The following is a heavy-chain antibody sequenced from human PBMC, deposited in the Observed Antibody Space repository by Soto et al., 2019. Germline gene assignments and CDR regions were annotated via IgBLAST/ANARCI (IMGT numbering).Heavy chain of an antibody. CDR1: VFAFSSHA. Sequence: XSLRLSCAASVFAFSSHAMSWVRQAPGKGLEWFSAISGGGGSTYYADSVRGRFTISRDDSKNTLFLELRSLRVDDTAVYYCAKGAWVGTYDSWGQGTVVTVSS. CDR3: AKGAWVGTYDS. CDR2: ISGGGGST. D-gene: IGHD3-16*01. V-gene: IGHV3-23*01. J-gene: IGHJ4*02.